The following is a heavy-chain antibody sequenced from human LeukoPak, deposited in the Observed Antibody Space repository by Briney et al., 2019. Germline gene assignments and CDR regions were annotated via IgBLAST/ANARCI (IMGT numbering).Heavy chain of an antibody. J-gene: IGHJ4*02. V-gene: IGHV3-33*01. CDR2: IWYDGSNK. D-gene: IGHD3-22*01. CDR1: GFTFSSYG. CDR3: ARAAGLGYDSSGYYGY. Sequence: GRSLRLSCAASGFTFSSYGMHWVRQAPGKGLEWVAVIWYDGSNKYYADSVKGRFTISRDNSKDTLYLQMNSLRAEDTAVYYCARAAGLGYDSSGYYGYWGQGTLVTVSS.